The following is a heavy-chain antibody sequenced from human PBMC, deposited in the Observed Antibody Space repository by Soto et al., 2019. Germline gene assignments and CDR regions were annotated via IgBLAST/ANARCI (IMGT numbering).Heavy chain of an antibody. D-gene: IGHD3-10*01. CDR3: ARGRMVRGVIGWFDP. Sequence: SETLSLTCAVSGGSISSGGYSWSWIRQPPGKGLEWIGYIYHSGSTYYNPSLKSRVTISVDRSKNQFSLKLSSVTAADTAVYYCARGRMVRGVIGWFDPGAREPWSPSPQ. CDR1: GGSISSGGYS. CDR2: IYHSGST. V-gene: IGHV4-30-2*01. J-gene: IGHJ5*02.